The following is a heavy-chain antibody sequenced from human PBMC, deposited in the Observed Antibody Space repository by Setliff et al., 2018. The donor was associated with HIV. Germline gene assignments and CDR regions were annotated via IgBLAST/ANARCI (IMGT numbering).Heavy chain of an antibody. V-gene: IGHV1-69*13. CDR3: ARDGGYSVHQWFGDAFDI. CDR2: IIPIFGTA. Sequence: SVKVSCKASADTFSSYAISWVRQAPGQGLEWMGGIIPIFGTANYAQKFQGRVTITADESTSIAYMELSSLRFDDTAVYYCARDGGYSVHQWFGDAFDIWCQGTMVTVSS. CDR1: ADTFSSYA. D-gene: IGHD5-12*01. J-gene: IGHJ3*02.